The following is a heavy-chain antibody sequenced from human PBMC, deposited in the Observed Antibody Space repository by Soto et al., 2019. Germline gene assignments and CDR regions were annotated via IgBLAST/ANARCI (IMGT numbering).Heavy chain of an antibody. CDR3: ARVVSGSYYYYYGMDV. V-gene: IGHV1-69*13. D-gene: IGHD3-10*01. Sequence: ASVKVSCKASGGTFSSYAISWVRQAPGQGLEWMGGIIPIFGTANYAQKFQGRVTITADESTSTAYMELSSLRSEDTAVYYCARVVSGSYYYYYGMDVWGQGTTVTVSS. CDR1: GGTFSSYA. J-gene: IGHJ6*02. CDR2: IIPIFGTA.